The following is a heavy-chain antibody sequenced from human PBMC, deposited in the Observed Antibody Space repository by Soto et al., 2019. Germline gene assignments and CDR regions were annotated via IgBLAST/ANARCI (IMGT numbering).Heavy chain of an antibody. D-gene: IGHD5-12*01. J-gene: IGHJ4*02. CDR2: IYYSGST. Sequence: KTSETLSLTCTVSGGSVSSGSYYWSWIRQPPGKGLEWIGYIYYSGSTNYNPSLKSRVTISVDTSKNQFSLKLSSVTAADTAVYYCARVKFRIGDIVATWGKTPPNPIDYWGQGTLVTVSS. CDR3: ARVKFRIGDIVATWGKTPPNPIDY. V-gene: IGHV4-61*01. CDR1: GGSVSSGSYY.